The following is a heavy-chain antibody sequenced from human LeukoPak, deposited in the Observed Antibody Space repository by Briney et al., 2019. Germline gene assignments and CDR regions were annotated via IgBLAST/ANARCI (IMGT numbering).Heavy chain of an antibody. CDR2: ISYDGSNK. V-gene: IGHV3-30*18. D-gene: IGHD3-10*01. J-gene: IGHJ4*02. CDR1: GFTFSSYG. Sequence: PGGSLRLSCAASGFTFSSYGMRWVRQAPGKGLEWVAVISYDGSNKYYADSVKGRFTISRDNSKNTLYLQMNSLRAEDTAVYYCAKGSEGSGSPGRYWGQGTLVTVSS. CDR3: AKGSEGSGSPGRY.